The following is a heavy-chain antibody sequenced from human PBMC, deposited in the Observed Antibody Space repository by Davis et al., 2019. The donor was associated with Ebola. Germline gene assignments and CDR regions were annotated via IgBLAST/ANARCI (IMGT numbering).Heavy chain of an antibody. Sequence: GESLKISCAGSGFTFNNYALSWVRQAPGKGLEWVSTITVSGRNTYYADYVKGRFTISRDGSKNTLYLQMNSLRAEDTALYYCARTDPSYRAFDYWGQGILVTVSS. J-gene: IGHJ4*02. CDR2: ITVSGRNT. CDR1: GFTFNNYA. V-gene: IGHV3-23*01. CDR3: ARTDPSYRAFDY. D-gene: IGHD5-18*01.